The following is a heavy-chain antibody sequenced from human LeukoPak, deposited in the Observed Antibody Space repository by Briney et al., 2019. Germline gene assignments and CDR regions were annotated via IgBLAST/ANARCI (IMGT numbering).Heavy chain of an antibody. V-gene: IGHV3-7*05. D-gene: IGHD3-16*01. CDR1: GFTFSSYW. CDR2: IKGDGSTK. Sequence: GGSLRLSCAASGFTFSSYWMTWVRQAPGKGLEWVASIKGDGSTKFYVDSLKGRFTISRDNAKNSLYLQMNSLRGEDTALYYCARWVITPYYGMDVWGQGTTVTVSS. CDR3: ARWVITPYYGMDV. J-gene: IGHJ6*02.